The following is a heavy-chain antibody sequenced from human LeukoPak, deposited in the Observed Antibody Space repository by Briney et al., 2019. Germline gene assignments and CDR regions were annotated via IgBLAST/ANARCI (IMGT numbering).Heavy chain of an antibody. V-gene: IGHV3-23*01. CDR1: GFTFSNYW. Sequence: GGSLRLSCAASGFTFSNYWINWVRQAPGKGLEWVSAISGSGGSTYYADSVKGRFTISRDNSKNTLHLQMNSLTAEDTAMYYCAKATGTLGNWGQGTLVTVSS. D-gene: IGHD1-1*01. J-gene: IGHJ4*02. CDR2: ISGSGGST. CDR3: AKATGTLGN.